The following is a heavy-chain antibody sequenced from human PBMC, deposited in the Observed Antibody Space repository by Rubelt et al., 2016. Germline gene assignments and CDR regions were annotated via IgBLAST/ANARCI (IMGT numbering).Heavy chain of an antibody. CDR2: IYSSGST. Sequence: QVQLQESGPGLVKPSETLSLTCTVSGGSISNYYWSWIRQSPGKGLEWIGYIYSSGSTNYNPSLKSRVTISVDTSKNQFSLKLSSVSAADEAVYYCARGPAFWSGYYWGQGTLVTVSS. CDR3: ARGPAFWSGYY. D-gene: IGHD3-3*01. CDR1: GGSISNYY. J-gene: IGHJ4*02. V-gene: IGHV4-59*12.